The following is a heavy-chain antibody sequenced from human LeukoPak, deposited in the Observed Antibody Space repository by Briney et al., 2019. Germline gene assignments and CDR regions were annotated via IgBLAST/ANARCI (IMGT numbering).Heavy chain of an antibody. J-gene: IGHJ4*02. V-gene: IGHV1-18*01. CDR2: ISAYNGNT. CDR1: GYTFTSYG. CDR3: ARDPIYYGSGSYDY. Sequence: ASVKVSCKASGYTFTSYGISWVRQAPGQGLEWMGWISAYNGNTNYAQKLQGRVTMTTDTSTSTADMELRSLRSDDTAVYYCARDPIYYGSGSYDYWGQGTLVTVSS. D-gene: IGHD3-10*01.